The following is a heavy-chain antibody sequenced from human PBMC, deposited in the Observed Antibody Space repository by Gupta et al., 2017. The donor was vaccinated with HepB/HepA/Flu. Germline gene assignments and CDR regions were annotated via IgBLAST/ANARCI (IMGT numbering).Heavy chain of an antibody. CDR3: ARDFFHSSGDY. CDR1: GFTFSSYW. V-gene: IGHV3-7*01. J-gene: IGHJ4*02. CDR2: IKQDGSEK. D-gene: IGHD6-19*01. Sequence: EVQLVESGGGLVQPGGSLRLSCAASGFTFSSYWRSWVRQAPGKGLEWVANIKQDGSEKYYVDSVKGRFTISRDNAKNSLYLQMNSLRAEDTAVYYCARDFFHSSGDYWGQGTLVTVPS.